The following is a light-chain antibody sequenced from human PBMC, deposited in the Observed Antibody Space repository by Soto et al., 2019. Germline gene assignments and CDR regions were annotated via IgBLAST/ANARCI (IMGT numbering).Light chain of an antibody. V-gene: IGLV3-21*02. CDR3: QLWDGSSDPVV. CDR2: DDS. CDR1: NIGIRN. J-gene: IGLJ2*01. Sequence: SYELTQPPSVSVAPGQTARIACGGNNIGIRNVHWYQQKPGQAPVLVVYDDSDRPSGIPERFSGSKSGNTAALTISRVEAGDEADYYCQLWDGSSDPVVFGGGTKLT.